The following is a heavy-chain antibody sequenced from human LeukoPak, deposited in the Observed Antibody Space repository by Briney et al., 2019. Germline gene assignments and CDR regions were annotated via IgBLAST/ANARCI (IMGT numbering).Heavy chain of an antibody. V-gene: IGHV5-51*01. J-gene: IGHJ6*02. CDR1: GYNFPIYW. Sequence: GESLKISCQGSGYNFPIYWIGWVRQMPGQGLEWMGIIYPGDSDTRYSPSSQGQVTISADKSISTAYLQWSSLKASDTAMYYCARHNDYGAQGSMDVWGQGTTVTVSS. CDR3: ARHNDYGAQGSMDV. D-gene: IGHD4-17*01. CDR2: IYPGDSDT.